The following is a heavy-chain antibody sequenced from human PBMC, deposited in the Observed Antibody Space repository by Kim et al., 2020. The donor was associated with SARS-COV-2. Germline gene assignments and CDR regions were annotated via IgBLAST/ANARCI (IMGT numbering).Heavy chain of an antibody. Sequence: ASVKVSCKVSGYTLTELSMHWVRQAPGKGLEWMGGFDPEDGETIYAQKFQGRVTMTEDTSTDTAYMELSSLRSEDTAVYYCATVGYCSSTSCYAGYYYGMDVWGQGTTVTVSS. CDR3: ATVGYCSSTSCYAGYYYGMDV. V-gene: IGHV1-24*01. CDR1: GYTLTELS. CDR2: FDPEDGET. D-gene: IGHD2-2*01. J-gene: IGHJ6*02.